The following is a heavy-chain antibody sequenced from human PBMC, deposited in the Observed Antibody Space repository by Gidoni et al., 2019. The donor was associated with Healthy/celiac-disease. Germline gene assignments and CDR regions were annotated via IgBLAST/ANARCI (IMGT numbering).Heavy chain of an antibody. D-gene: IGHD3-9*01. CDR2: IISCSSYI. J-gene: IGHJ6*02. V-gene: IGHV3-21*01. Sequence: EVQLVESGGGLVKPGGSLRLSCAAAGFTFSSYSMNWVRQAPGEGLEWVSSIISCSSYIYYADSLKGRFTISRDNAKNSLYLQMNSLRAEDTAVYYCARVEDSDWLPGWGTTYYYYGMDVWGQGTTVTVSS. CDR1: GFTFSSYS. CDR3: ARVEDSDWLPGWGTTYYYYGMDV.